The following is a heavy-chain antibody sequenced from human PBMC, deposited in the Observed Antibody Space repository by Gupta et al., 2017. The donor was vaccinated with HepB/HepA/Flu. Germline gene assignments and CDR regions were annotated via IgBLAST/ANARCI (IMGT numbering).Heavy chain of an antibody. CDR3: AKDVGLIVVVPAATFDP. D-gene: IGHD2-2*01. V-gene: IGHV3-23*01. CDR2: VSASGGST. Sequence: EVQLLESGGGLVQPGGSLRLSCAAPGFTFSVYAMTWVRQAPGKGLEWVSAVSASGGSTYYADSVKGRFTISRDNSKNTLYLQMNSLRVEDTAMYYCAKDVGLIVVVPAATFDPWGQGSLVTVSS. CDR1: GFTFSVYA. J-gene: IGHJ5*02.